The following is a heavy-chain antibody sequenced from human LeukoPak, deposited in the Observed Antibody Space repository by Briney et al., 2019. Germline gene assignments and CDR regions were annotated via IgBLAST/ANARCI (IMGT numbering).Heavy chain of an antibody. V-gene: IGHV4-61*02. CDR3: ARHGWNYPSGTYYTFDP. CDR2: IYTSGST. CDR1: GGSISSGSYY. J-gene: IGHJ5*02. D-gene: IGHD3-10*01. Sequence: SETLSLTCTVSGGSISSGSYYWSWIRQPAGKGLEWIGRIYTSGSTNYNPSLESRVTISVDTSKNQFSLKLSSVTAADTAVYYCARHGWNYPSGTYYTFDPWGQGTLVTVSS.